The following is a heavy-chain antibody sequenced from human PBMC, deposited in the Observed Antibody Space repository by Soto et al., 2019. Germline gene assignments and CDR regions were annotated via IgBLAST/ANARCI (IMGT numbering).Heavy chain of an antibody. Sequence: SETLSLTCAVYGGSFSGYYWSWIRQPPGKGLEWIGEINHSGSTNYNPSLKSRVTISVDTSKNQFSLKLSSVTAADTAVYYCARVRTVTTDFDYLGQGNLVTVS. CDR1: GGSFSGYY. J-gene: IGHJ4*02. CDR3: ARVRTVTTDFDY. V-gene: IGHV4-34*01. D-gene: IGHD4-17*01. CDR2: INHSGST.